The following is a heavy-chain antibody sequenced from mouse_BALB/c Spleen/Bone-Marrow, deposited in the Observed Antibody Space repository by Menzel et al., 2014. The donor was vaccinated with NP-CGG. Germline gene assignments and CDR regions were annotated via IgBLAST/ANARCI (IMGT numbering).Heavy chain of an antibody. D-gene: IGHD2-4*01. CDR1: GFTFSNYG. CDR3: ARHAYYDQTEVSFVY. CDR2: ISGGGSYT. Sequence: EVKLVESGGGLVKSGGSLKPSCAASGFTFSNYGMSWVRQTPEKRLEWVATISGGGSYTFYSDSVKGRFTISRDNAKNNLYLQLSSLRSEDTALYYCARHAYYDQTEVSFVYWGQGTLVTVSA. V-gene: IGHV5-9-2*01. J-gene: IGHJ3*01.